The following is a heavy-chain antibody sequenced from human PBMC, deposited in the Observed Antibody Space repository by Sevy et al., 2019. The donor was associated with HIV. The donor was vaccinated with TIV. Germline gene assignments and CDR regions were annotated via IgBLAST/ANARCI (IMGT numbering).Heavy chain of an antibody. Sequence: GGSLRLSCAASGFTFSSYAMHWVRQAPGMGLEWVAVISYDGSNKYYADSVKGRFTISRDNSKNTLYLQMNSLRAEDTAVYYCARDPGSDAFDIWGQGTMVTVSS. CDR3: ARDPGSDAFDI. J-gene: IGHJ3*02. CDR1: GFTFSSYA. V-gene: IGHV3-30-3*01. CDR2: ISYDGSNK.